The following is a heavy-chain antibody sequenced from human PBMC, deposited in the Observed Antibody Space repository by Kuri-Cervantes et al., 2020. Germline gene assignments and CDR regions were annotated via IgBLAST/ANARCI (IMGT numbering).Heavy chain of an antibody. Sequence: LSLTCAASGFTFDDYAMHWVRQAPGKGLEWVSGISWNSGSIGYADSVKGRFTISRDNAKNSLYLQMNSLRDEDTAVYYCAREGPPSSGSCFDYWGQGTLVTVSS. CDR3: AREGPPSSGSCFDY. D-gene: IGHD1-26*01. V-gene: IGHV3-9*01. J-gene: IGHJ4*02. CDR2: ISWNSGSI. CDR1: GFTFDDYA.